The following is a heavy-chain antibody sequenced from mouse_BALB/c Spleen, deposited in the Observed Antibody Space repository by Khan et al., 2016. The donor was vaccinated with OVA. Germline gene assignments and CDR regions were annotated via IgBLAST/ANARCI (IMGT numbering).Heavy chain of an antibody. V-gene: IGHV14-1*02. Sequence: VQLQQSGAELVRPGALVKLSCKASGFNIKDYYIHWVKQRPEQGLEWIGWIDPENGNTIYDPKFQGKASITADTSSNTAYRQLSSLTSEDTAVYDCARRDYEAMDYWGQGTSVTVSS. CDR2: IDPENGNT. CDR1: GFNIKDYY. J-gene: IGHJ4*01. D-gene: IGHD2-4*01. CDR3: ARRDYEAMDY.